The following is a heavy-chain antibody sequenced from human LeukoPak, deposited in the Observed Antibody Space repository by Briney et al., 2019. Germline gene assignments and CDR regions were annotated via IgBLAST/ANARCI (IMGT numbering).Heavy chain of an antibody. D-gene: IGHD3-3*01. Sequence: PGGSLRLSCAASGFTFSSYSMNWVRQAPGKGLEWVSSISSSSSYIYYADSVKGRFTISRDNAKNSLYLQMNSLRAEDTAVYYCARADSIRITIFGVRNYYYKDVWGKGTTVTVSS. CDR2: ISSSSSYI. CDR1: GFTFSSYS. CDR3: ARADSIRITIFGVRNYYYKDV. J-gene: IGHJ6*03. V-gene: IGHV3-21*01.